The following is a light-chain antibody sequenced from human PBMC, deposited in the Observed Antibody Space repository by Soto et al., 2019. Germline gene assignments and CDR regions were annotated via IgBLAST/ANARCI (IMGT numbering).Light chain of an antibody. J-gene: IGLJ1*01. V-gene: IGLV2-14*01. CDR1: SNDIGGYNY. CDR2: DVS. CDR3: SSFSVASPL. Sequence: QSALTQPASMSGSPGQSVTISCAGTSNDIGGYNYVSWYQHHPGTAPKLIIYDVSSRHSGDSHRFSGSKSGNTASLTISGLKTEDEADYYCSSFSVASPLFGTGTKVTVL.